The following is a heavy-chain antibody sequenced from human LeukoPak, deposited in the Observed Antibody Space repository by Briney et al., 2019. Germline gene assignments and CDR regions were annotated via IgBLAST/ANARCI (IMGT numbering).Heavy chain of an antibody. V-gene: IGHV3-30*18. Sequence: GGSLRLSCAASGFTFSSYAMSWVRQAPGKGLEWVAVISYDGSNKYYADSVKGRFTISRDNSENTLYLQMNSLRADDTAVYYCAKCRSLSPAAAINYWGQGTLVTVSS. CDR1: GFTFSSYA. CDR3: AKCRSLSPAAAINY. J-gene: IGHJ4*02. CDR2: ISYDGSNK. D-gene: IGHD2-2*01.